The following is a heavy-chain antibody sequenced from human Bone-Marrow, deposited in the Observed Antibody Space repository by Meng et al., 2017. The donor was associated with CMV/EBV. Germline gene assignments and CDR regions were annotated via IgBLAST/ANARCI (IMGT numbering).Heavy chain of an antibody. CDR1: GGSINSYY. CDR2: IYYSGST. Sequence: SETLSLTCTVSGGSINSYYWSWIRQPPGKGLEWIGYIYYSGSTNYNPSLESRVTISVDTSKNQFSLKLSSVTAADTAVYYCAGGGSSWYYFDYWGQGTLVTVSS. V-gene: IGHV4-59*01. CDR3: AGGGSSWYYFDY. D-gene: IGHD6-13*01. J-gene: IGHJ4*02.